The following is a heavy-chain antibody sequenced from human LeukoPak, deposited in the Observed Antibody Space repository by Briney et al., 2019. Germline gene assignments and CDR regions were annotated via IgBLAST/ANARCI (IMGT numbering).Heavy chain of an antibody. CDR2: ISYDGSNK. CDR1: GFTFSSYG. D-gene: IGHD3-3*01. CDR3: ARDEGLRFLEWFYFDY. V-gene: IGHV3-30*03. J-gene: IGHJ4*02. Sequence: GGSLRLSCAASGFTFSSYGMHWVRQAPGKGLEWVAVISYDGSNKYYADSVKGRFTISRDNSKNTLYLQMNSLRAEDTAVYYCARDEGLRFLEWFYFDYWGQGTLVTVSS.